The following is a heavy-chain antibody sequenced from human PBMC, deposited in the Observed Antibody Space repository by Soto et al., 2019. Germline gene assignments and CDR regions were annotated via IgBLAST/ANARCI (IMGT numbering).Heavy chain of an antibody. V-gene: IGHV3-74*01. Sequence: EVQLVESGGGLVQFGGSLRLSCAASGFTFSSHWMHWVRQVPGKGLVWVSRIKGDGTNTGYADSVKGRFTISRDNVKNTLYLQMNSLRAEDTAVYYCARGLSGYYGFDYWGQGTLVTVSS. CDR2: IKGDGTNT. CDR1: GFTFSSHW. D-gene: IGHD5-12*01. J-gene: IGHJ4*02. CDR3: ARGLSGYYGFDY.